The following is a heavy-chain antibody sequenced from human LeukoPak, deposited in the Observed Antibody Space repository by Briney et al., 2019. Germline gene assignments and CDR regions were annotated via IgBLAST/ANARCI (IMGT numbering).Heavy chain of an antibody. Sequence: GGSLRLSCAASGFTVSSNYMSWVRQAPGKGLEWVSVIYSGGSTYYADSVKGRFTISRDNSKNTLYLQMNSLRAEDTAVYYCARDRSSSGYYPFDYWGQGTLVTVSS. CDR1: GFTVSSNY. D-gene: IGHD3-22*01. V-gene: IGHV3-53*01. CDR3: ARDRSSSGYYPFDY. J-gene: IGHJ4*02. CDR2: IYSGGST.